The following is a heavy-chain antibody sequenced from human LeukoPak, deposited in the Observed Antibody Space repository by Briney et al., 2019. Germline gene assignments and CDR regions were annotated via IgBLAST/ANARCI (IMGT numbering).Heavy chain of an antibody. CDR1: GFSFSSYT. D-gene: IGHD2-21*02. V-gene: IGHV3-21*01. CDR3: ARDGRCGGDCYAS. CDR2: ISSSSSYI. Sequence: GGSLLLSCAASGFSFSSYTMNWVRQAPGKGLEWVSIISSSSSYIYYADSVKGRFTISRDNAKNALYLQMNSLRVEDTAVYYCARDGRCGGDCYASWGQGTLVTVSS. J-gene: IGHJ4*02.